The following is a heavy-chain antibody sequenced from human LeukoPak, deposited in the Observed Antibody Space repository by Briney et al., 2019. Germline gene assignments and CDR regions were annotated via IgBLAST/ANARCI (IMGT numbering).Heavy chain of an antibody. CDR2: ISGSGGST. J-gene: IGHJ4*02. CDR1: GFTFSSYA. V-gene: IGHV3-23*01. CDR3: ANPYDSGTFPPGY. Sequence: GGSLRLSCAASGFTFSSYAMSWVRQAPGKGLEWVSAISGSGGSTYYADSVKGRFTISRDNSKNTLYLQMNSLRAEDTAVYYCANPYDSGTFPPGYWGQGTLVTASS. D-gene: IGHD3-10*01.